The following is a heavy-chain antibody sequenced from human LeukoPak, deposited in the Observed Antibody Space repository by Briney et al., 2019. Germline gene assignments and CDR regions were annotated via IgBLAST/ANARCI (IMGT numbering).Heavy chain of an antibody. CDR1: GNSISSGDNY. J-gene: IGHJ4*02. V-gene: IGHV4-61*02. CDR3: ARASYSYDINGWVPFDY. Sequence: SETLSLTCTVSGNSISSGDNYWSWIRQPAEKGLEWIGRIYTSGSTNYNPSLKSRVTISGDTSKNQFSLRLSFVTAADTAVYYCARASYSYDINGWVPFDYWGQGTLVTVSS. D-gene: IGHD3-22*01. CDR2: IYTSGST.